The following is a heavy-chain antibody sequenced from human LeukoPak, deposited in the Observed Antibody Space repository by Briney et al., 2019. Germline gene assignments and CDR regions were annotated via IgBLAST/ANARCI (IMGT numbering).Heavy chain of an antibody. CDR1: GDSVSNNIAT. CDR3: VRDTDNYCWALDV. D-gene: IGHD1-20*01. V-gene: IGHV6-1*01. CDR2: TYYRSRWGN. Sequence: SQTLSLTCAISGDSVSNNIATWNWVRQSPSRGLEWLGRTYYRSRWGNDAISVKSRITINPDTSRNQFSLQLNSVTPEDTAVYYCVRDTDNYCWALDVCGQGTPVTVSS. J-gene: IGHJ4*02.